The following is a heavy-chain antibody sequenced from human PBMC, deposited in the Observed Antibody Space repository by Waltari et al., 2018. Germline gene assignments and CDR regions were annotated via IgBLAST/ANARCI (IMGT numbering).Heavy chain of an antibody. CDR2: IWNDGSYQ. D-gene: IGHD3-10*01. Sequence: QVQLVESGGGVVQPGRCLRLSCSASGITFSDSAMHWVRQTPGRGLEWVSVIWNDGSYQYYADSVKGRFTISRDNSKNTLYLQMNSLRVEDTGVYYCAKANGSGGFLVDFWGQGTLVTVSS. J-gene: IGHJ4*02. CDR1: GITFSDSA. V-gene: IGHV3-33*06. CDR3: AKANGSGGFLVDF.